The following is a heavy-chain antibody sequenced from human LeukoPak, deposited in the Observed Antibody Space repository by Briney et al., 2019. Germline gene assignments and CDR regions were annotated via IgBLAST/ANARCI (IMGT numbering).Heavy chain of an antibody. J-gene: IGHJ4*02. CDR2: IKQDGSEK. D-gene: IGHD7-27*01. V-gene: IGHV3-7*03. Sequence: GGSLRLSCAASGFTFSSYWMSWVRQAPGKGLEWVANIKQDGSEKYYVDSVKGRFTISRDNAKNSLYLQMNSLRAEDTAVYYCAKDGGLWVSAHWGDSWGRGTLVTVSS. CDR3: AKDGGLWVSAHWGDS. CDR1: GFTFSSYW.